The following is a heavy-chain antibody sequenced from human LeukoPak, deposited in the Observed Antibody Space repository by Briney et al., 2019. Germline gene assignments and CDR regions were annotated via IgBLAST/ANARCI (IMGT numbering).Heavy chain of an antibody. V-gene: IGHV3-9*01. CDR3: AKVLMVRGVLSLNVFDY. D-gene: IGHD3-10*01. Sequence: GRSLRLSCVASGFTFDDYAMHWVRQAPGKGLEWVSGISWNSGNIDYADSVKGRFTISRDNAKNSLYLQMNSLRAEDTPLYSCAKVLMVRGVLSLNVFDYWGQGTLVTVSS. J-gene: IGHJ4*02. CDR1: GFTFDDYA. CDR2: ISWNSGNI.